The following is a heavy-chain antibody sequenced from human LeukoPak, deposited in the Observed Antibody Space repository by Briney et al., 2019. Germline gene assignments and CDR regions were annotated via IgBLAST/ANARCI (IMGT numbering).Heavy chain of an antibody. CDR3: AREGLRSIAARRGTRDYMDV. V-gene: IGHV1-2*02. Sequence: ASVKVSCKASGYTFTGYYMHWVRQAPGQGLEWMGWINPTSGGTNYAQKFQGRVTMTRDTSISTAYMELSRLRSDDTAVYYCAREGLRSIAARRGTRDYMDVWGKGTTVIVSS. CDR2: INPTSGGT. CDR1: GYTFTGYY. D-gene: IGHD6-6*01. J-gene: IGHJ6*03.